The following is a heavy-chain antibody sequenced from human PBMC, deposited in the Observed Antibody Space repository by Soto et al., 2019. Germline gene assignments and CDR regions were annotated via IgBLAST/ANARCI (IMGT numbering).Heavy chain of an antibody. V-gene: IGHV3-7*01. D-gene: IGHD2-2*03. CDR3: ARGGYCSSTSCSLFDY. Sequence: GGSLRLSCAASRFTFSTYWMNWVRQAPGKGLEWVANIRQDGSQKYYVDSVKGRFTISRDNAKNSLYLQMNSLRADDTAVYYCARGGYCSSTSCSLFDYWGQGTLVTVSS. CDR1: RFTFSTYW. J-gene: IGHJ4*02. CDR2: IRQDGSQK.